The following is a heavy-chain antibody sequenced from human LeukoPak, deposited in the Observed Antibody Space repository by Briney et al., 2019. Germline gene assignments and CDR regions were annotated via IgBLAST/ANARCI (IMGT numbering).Heavy chain of an antibody. J-gene: IGHJ5*02. CDR3: TRGHWGLQS. V-gene: IGHV4-59*02. CDR2: IHHSGNS. Sequence: PSETLSLTCTVSGASVTDYYWSWIRQSPGKGLEWISYIHHSGNSDYNPSLRSRVTTSLDTSKNQFSLNLVSVTAADTAVYYCTRGHWGLQSWSQGTLVTVSS. CDR1: GASVTDYY. D-gene: IGHD7-27*01.